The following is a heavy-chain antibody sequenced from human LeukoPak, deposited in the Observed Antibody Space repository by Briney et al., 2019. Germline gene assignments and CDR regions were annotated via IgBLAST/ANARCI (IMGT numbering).Heavy chain of an antibody. D-gene: IGHD3-22*01. V-gene: IGHV1-46*01. CDR2: INPSGGST. CDR3: FLAPPDYYDSSGYYRYFDY. J-gene: IGHJ4*02. CDR1: GYTFTSYY. Sequence: ASVKVSCKASGYTFTSYYMHWVRQAPGQGLEWMGIINPSGGSTSYAQKFQGRVTMTRDTSTSTVYMELSSLTSEDTAVYYCFLAPPDYYDSSGYYRYFDYWGQGTLVTVSS.